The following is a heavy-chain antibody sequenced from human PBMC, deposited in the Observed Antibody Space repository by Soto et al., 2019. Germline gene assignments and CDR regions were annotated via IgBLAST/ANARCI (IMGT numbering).Heavy chain of an antibody. CDR1: GGTFSSYA. CDR2: IIPISGTA. Sequence: QVQLVQSGSEVKKPGSSVMVSYKASGGTFSSYAISWVRQAPGQGLGWMGGIIPISGTANYAQKFQGRVTITADESTSTVYMELSSLRSEDTAVYFCARSQGSSTSLEIYYYYYYGMDVWGQGTAVTVSS. D-gene: IGHD2-2*01. J-gene: IGHJ6*02. V-gene: IGHV1-69*01. CDR3: ARSQGSSTSLEIYYYYYYGMDV.